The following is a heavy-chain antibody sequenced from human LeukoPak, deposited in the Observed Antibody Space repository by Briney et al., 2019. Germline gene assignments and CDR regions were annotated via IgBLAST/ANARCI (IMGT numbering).Heavy chain of an antibody. J-gene: IGHJ4*02. Sequence: PGGSLRLSCAASGFTFSSYSMNWVRQAPGKRLEWVSSISSSSSYIYYADSVKGRFTISRDNAKNSLYLQMNSLRAEDTAVYYCAREGSAYSGSYYSPYYFDYWGQGTLVTVSS. CDR2: ISSSSSYI. V-gene: IGHV3-21*01. D-gene: IGHD1-26*01. CDR1: GFTFSSYS. CDR3: AREGSAYSGSYYSPYYFDY.